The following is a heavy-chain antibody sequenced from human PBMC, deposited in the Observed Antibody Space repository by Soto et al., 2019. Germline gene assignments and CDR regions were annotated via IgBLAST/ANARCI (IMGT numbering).Heavy chain of an antibody. D-gene: IGHD2-21*02. CDR2: MYHSGST. J-gene: IGHJ5*02. CDR3: ARHPSDFWFDP. Sequence: SETLSLTCAVSGGSISSGGYSWSWIRQPPGKGLEWIGYMYHSGSTYYNPSLKSRVTISVDTSKNQFSLKLSSVTAADTAVYYCARHPSDFWFDPWGQGTLVTVSS. CDR1: GGSISSGGYS. V-gene: IGHV4-30-2*03.